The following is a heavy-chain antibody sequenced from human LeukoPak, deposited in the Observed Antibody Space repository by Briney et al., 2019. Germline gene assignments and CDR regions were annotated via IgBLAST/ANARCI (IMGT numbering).Heavy chain of an antibody. D-gene: IGHD2-21*02. Sequence: SETLFLTCSVSGCSISSSHYYWGWIRQPPGKGLEWLGSIYYSGSTYYNPSLKSRVTISVDTSQNPFSLKVSSVTAADTAVYYCAGQRIVVVTAHYYYYYGMDVWGQGTTVTVSS. J-gene: IGHJ6*02. CDR3: AGQRIVVVTAHYYYYYGMDV. CDR1: GCSISSSHYY. V-gene: IGHV4-39*01. CDR2: IYYSGST.